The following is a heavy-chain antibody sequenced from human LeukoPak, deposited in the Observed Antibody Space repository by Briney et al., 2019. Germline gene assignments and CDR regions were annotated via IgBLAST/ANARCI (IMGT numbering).Heavy chain of an antibody. CDR2: INPNSGGT. V-gene: IGHV1-2*02. D-gene: IGHD3-10*01. CDR3: ARVRPRQDGFGVDY. J-gene: IGHJ4*02. Sequence: GASVKVSCKASGYTFTDYYMHWVRQAPGQGLEWMGWINPNSGGTNYAQKFQGRVTMTRDTSISTAYMELSRLRSDDTAVYYCARVRPRQDGFGVDYWGQGTLVTVSS. CDR1: GYTFTDYY.